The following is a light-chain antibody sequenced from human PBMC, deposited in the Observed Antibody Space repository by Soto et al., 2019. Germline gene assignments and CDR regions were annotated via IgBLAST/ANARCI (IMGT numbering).Light chain of an antibody. V-gene: IGKV1-27*01. CDR2: AAS. Sequence: DIQMTQSPSSLSASVGERVTITCRASQGISNYLAWYQQKPGKVPKLLIYAASTLQSGVPSRVSGSGSGTDFTLTSSSLQPEAVATYYCQKYNSALTFGGGTKVEIK. J-gene: IGKJ4*01. CDR1: QGISNY. CDR3: QKYNSALT.